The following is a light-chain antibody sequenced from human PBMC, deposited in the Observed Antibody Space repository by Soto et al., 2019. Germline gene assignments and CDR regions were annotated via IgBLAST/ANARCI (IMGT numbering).Light chain of an antibody. V-gene: IGLV1-40*01. CDR2: ANN. J-gene: IGLJ2*01. CDR1: SSNIGSTYD. Sequence: QAVVTQPPSVSGAPGQRVTISCSGSSSNIGSTYDVHWYQHLPGTAPRLLIYANNKRPFGVPDRFSGSKSGTSASLAITGLHAEDEADYYCQSYDSSLSGSMVFGGGTKLTVL. CDR3: QSYDSSLSGSMV.